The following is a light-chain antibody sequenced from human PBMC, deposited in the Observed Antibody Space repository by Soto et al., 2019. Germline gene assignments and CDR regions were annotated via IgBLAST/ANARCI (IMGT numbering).Light chain of an antibody. CDR2: GAS. J-gene: IGKJ5*01. Sequence: EIVLTHSPGTLSLSPGERATLSCRATQSVSNNFAWYQQKPGQAPRLLIYGASTRATGIPARFSGSGSGAEFTLTISSLQSEDFAVYYCQQYNNWPITFGQGTRLEIK. CDR3: QQYNNWPIT. CDR1: QSVSNN. V-gene: IGKV3-15*01.